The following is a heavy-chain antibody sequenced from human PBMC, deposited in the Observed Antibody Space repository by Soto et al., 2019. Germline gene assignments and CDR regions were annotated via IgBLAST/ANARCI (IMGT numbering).Heavy chain of an antibody. Sequence: PGESLKISCKGSGYSFTSYWISWVRQMPGKGLEWMGRIDPSDSYTNYSPSFQGHVTISADKSISTAYLQWSSLKASDTAMYYCARNVYGSGSYDWFDPWGQGTLVTVSS. CDR3: ARNVYGSGSYDWFDP. D-gene: IGHD3-10*01. CDR2: IDPSDSYT. V-gene: IGHV5-10-1*01. J-gene: IGHJ5*02. CDR1: GYSFTSYW.